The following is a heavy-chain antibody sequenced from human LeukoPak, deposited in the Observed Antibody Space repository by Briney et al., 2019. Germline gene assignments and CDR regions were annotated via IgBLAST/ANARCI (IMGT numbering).Heavy chain of an antibody. CDR3: ARGREGLYDILTGYFAY. CDR2: INPKSGGT. V-gene: IGHV1-2*02. CDR1: GYTFTGHL. Sequence: ASVKVSCKASGYTFTGHLIHWVRQAPGQRLEWMGWINPKSGGTTYAQKFQGRVTMTRDTSTSTVYMDLSSLRSDDTAVYFCARGREGLYDILTGYFAYWGQGTLVTVSS. J-gene: IGHJ4*02. D-gene: IGHD3-9*01.